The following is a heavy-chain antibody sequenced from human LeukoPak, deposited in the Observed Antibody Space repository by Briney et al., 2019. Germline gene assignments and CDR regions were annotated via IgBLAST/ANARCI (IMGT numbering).Heavy chain of an antibody. D-gene: IGHD3-10*01. CDR1: GFTFSSYS. V-gene: IGHV3-21*01. Sequence: GGSLRLSCAASGFTFSSYSMNWVRQAPGKGLEWVSSISSSSSYIYYADSVKGRFTISRDNAKNSLYLQMNSLRVEDTAVYYCARDLRGSMIREDAFDIWGQGTMVTVSS. CDR3: ARDLRGSMIREDAFDI. CDR2: ISSSSSYI. J-gene: IGHJ3*02.